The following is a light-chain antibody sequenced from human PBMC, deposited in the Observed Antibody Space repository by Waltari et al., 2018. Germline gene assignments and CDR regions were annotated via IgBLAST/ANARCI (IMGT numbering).Light chain of an antibody. CDR3: ATWDDSPNGHWV. CDR1: ASNIGDNV. V-gene: IGLV1-44*01. J-gene: IGLJ3*02. Sequence: QSVLTQPPSASGTPGQRVTISCSGRASNIGDNVVNWYQQFPGKAPKLFIYRNDQRPSGVPDRFSGSKSGTSASLAISGLQSEDEADYYCATWDDSPNGHWVFGGGTKVTVL. CDR2: RND.